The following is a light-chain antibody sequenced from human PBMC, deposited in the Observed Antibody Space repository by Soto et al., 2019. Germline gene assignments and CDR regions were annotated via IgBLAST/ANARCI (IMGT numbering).Light chain of an antibody. CDR3: SSYTTTSTYV. CDR1: SGDVGGYNY. V-gene: IGLV2-14*01. Sequence: SVLTQPASVSVSPGQSITICCSETSGDVGGYNYVSWYQQHPGKAPKLMIYEVSDRPSGVSNRFSGSKSGNTASLTISGLQAEDEADYYCSSYTTTSTYVFGTGTKVTVL. CDR2: EVS. J-gene: IGLJ1*01.